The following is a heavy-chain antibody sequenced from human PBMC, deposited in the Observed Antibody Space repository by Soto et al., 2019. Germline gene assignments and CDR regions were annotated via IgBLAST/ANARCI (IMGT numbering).Heavy chain of an antibody. CDR2: IKRHGSEK. V-gene: IGHV3-7*03. CDR1: GFTFGSNW. D-gene: IGHD5-12*01. J-gene: IGHJ4*02. CDR3: ESMEWESSGYADY. Sequence: GGAQRLFCAASGFTFGSNWMIWVRQAPGKGLEWVANIKRHGSEKYYVDSVKGRFTISKDNAKNTLYLQMNSLRAHDPDVSYCESMEWESSGYADYWGEGAQVTV.